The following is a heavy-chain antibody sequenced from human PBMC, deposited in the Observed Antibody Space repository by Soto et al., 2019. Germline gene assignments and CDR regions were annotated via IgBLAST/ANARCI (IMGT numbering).Heavy chain of an antibody. CDR1: GFTFSSSA. Sequence: EVQLLDSGGGLVQPGGSLRLSCAASGFTFSSSAMSWVRQAPGKGLEWVSAVSGSGGTTYYADSVRGRFTISRDNSKNTLNLQMTSLRAEDTAIYCCARSTVDTIVTSGWCHYLDPWGQGTLVTVSS. CDR2: VSGSGGTT. CDR3: ARSTVDTIVTSGWCHYLDP. V-gene: IGHV3-23*01. J-gene: IGHJ5*02. D-gene: IGHD6-19*01.